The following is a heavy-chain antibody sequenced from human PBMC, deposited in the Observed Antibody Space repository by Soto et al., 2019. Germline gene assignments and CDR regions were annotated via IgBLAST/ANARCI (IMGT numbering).Heavy chain of an antibody. CDR3: AAGRKGEKPPYYYSMDV. Sequence: QVQLVQSGAEVQKPGSSVKVSCKASGGTFSSYTISWVRQAPGQGLEWMGRIIPILGIANYAQKFQGRVTITADKSTSTAYMELSSLRSEDTAVYYCAAGRKGEKPPYYYSMDVWGKGTTVTVSS. CDR1: GGTFSSYT. V-gene: IGHV1-69*02. J-gene: IGHJ6*03. CDR2: IIPILGIA. D-gene: IGHD1-26*01.